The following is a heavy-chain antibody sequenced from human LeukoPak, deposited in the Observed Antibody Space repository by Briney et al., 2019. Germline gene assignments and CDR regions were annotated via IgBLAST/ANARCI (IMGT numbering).Heavy chain of an antibody. CDR1: GFTFSSYS. D-gene: IGHD3-16*02. V-gene: IGHV3-21*01. Sequence: PGGSLRLPCAGSGFTFSSYSMNWVRQAAGKGLEWVSSISSSSSYIYYADSVKGRFTISRDNAKNSLYLQMNSLRAEDTAVYYCAIITFGGVIVQPFDYWGQGTLVTVSA. CDR2: ISSSSSYI. J-gene: IGHJ4*02. CDR3: AIITFGGVIVQPFDY.